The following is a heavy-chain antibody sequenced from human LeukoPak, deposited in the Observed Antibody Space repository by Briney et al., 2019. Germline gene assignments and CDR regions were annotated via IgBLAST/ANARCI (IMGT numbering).Heavy chain of an antibody. CDR3: ARGYRYYYDSSGYVPGFDY. V-gene: IGHV1-46*01. CDR1: GYIFTSYY. J-gene: IGHJ4*02. CDR2: INTSGGST. D-gene: IGHD3-22*01. Sequence: ASVKVSCKASGYIFTSYYMHWVRQAPGQGLEWMGIINTSGGSTSYAQKFQGRVTMTRDTSTSTVYMELSSLRSEDTAVYYCARGYRYYYDSSGYVPGFDYWGQGTLVTVSS.